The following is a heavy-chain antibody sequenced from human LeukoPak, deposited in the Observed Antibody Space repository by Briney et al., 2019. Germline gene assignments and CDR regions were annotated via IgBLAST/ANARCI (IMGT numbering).Heavy chain of an antibody. Sequence: GGSLRLSCAASRFTFSSYSMNWVRQAPGKGLEWVSSISSSGSYIYYADSVKGRFTISRDNAKKSLYLQMNSLRDEDTAVYYCARDTLLYADSPDAFDMWGQGTMVTVSS. V-gene: IGHV3-21*01. D-gene: IGHD4-17*01. CDR2: ISSSGSYI. J-gene: IGHJ3*02. CDR1: RFTFSSYS. CDR3: ARDTLLYADSPDAFDM.